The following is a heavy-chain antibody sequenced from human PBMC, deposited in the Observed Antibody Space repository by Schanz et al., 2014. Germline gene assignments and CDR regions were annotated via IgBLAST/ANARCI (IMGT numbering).Heavy chain of an antibody. CDR2: IIPVLAIA. Sequence: QVQLVQSGPEVKKPGSSVKVSCTASGGTFSSYTISWIRQAPGQGLEWMGRIIPVLAIADYAQKFQGRVTMTADTSTSTAYMDLRSLRSDDTAVYYCARDQSPYTNSSDVRYFDYWGQGSLVTVSS. V-gene: IGHV1-69*08. D-gene: IGHD6-6*01. CDR3: ARDQSPYTNSSDVRYFDY. CDR1: GGTFSSYT. J-gene: IGHJ4*02.